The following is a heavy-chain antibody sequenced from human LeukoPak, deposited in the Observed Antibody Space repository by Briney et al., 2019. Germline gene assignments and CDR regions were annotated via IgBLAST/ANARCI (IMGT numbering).Heavy chain of an antibody. CDR1: GDSVSSNSAA. V-gene: IGHV6-1*01. CDR2: TYYRSKWYN. CDR3: ARDGTYYYDSSGYFRYYFDY. J-gene: IGHJ4*02. D-gene: IGHD3-22*01. Sequence: SQTLSLTCAISGDSVSSNSAAWNGIRQSPSRGLEWLGRTYYRSKWYNDYAVSVKSRITINPDTSKNQFSLQLNSVTPEDTAVYYCARDGTYYYDSSGYFRYYFDYWGQGTLVTVSS.